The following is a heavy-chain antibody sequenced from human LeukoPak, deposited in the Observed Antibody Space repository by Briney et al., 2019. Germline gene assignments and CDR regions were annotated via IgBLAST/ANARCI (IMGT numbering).Heavy chain of an antibody. CDR2: IYYSGST. V-gene: IGHV4-39*01. J-gene: IGHJ3*02. CDR1: GGSISSSSYY. CDR3: ARHLPRGGPYDAFDI. Sequence: SETLSLTCTVSGGSISSSSYYWGWIRQPPGKGLEWIGSIYYSGSTYYNPSLKSRVTISVDTSKNQFSLKLSSVTAADTAAYYCARHLPRGGPYDAFDIWGQGTMVTVSS. D-gene: IGHD3-10*01.